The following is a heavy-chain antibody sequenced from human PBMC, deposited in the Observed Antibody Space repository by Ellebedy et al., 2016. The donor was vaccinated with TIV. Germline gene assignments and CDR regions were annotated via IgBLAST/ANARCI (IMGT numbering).Heavy chain of an antibody. CDR2: ISGYYGNT. D-gene: IGHD5-24*01. CDR1: GYTFTSYD. J-gene: IGHJ4*02. CDR3: GGAEKWLQFPQY. Sequence: ASVKVSCKASGYTFTSYDISWVRQAPGQGLEYMGWISGYYGNTNYAQNLQGRVTMTTDTSTSTAYMELRSLTPDDTAVYYCGGAEKWLQFPQYWGQGTLVTVSS. V-gene: IGHV1-18*04.